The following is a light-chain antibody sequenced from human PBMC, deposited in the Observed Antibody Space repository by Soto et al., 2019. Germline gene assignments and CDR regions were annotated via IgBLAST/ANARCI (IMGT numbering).Light chain of an antibody. CDR2: DAS. Sequence: DIQITQSPSILSASVGDRVTITCRASQSISSWLAWYQQKPGKAPKLLIYDASSLESGVPSRFRGSGSGTEFTLTISSLQPDDFATHYCQQYNSYPLTFGGGTKVDIK. CDR3: QQYNSYPLT. V-gene: IGKV1-5*01. CDR1: QSISSW. J-gene: IGKJ4*01.